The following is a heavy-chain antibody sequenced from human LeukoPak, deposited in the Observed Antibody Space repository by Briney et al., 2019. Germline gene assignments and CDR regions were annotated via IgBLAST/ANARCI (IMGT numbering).Heavy chain of an antibody. CDR1: GFTFSDYY. CDR3: ARDLRGSSWSAYYYGMDV. J-gene: IGHJ6*02. V-gene: IGHV3-11*01. Sequence: NPGGSLRLSCAASGFTFSDYYMSWIRQAPGKGLEWVSYISSSGSTIYYADSVKGRFTISRDNAKNSLYLQMNSLRAEDTAVYYCARDLRGSSWSAYYYGMDVWGQGTTVTVSS. D-gene: IGHD6-13*01. CDR2: ISSSGSTI.